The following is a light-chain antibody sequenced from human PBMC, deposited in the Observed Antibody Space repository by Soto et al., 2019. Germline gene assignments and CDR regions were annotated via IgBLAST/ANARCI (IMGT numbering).Light chain of an antibody. V-gene: IGLV1-40*01. J-gene: IGLJ2*01. CDR2: GDT. CDR3: QSYDNSLLAYV. CDR1: SSNIGADYH. Sequence: QSVLTQPPSVSGAPGQRVSIFCSGSSSNIGADYHVHWYQQFPGTAPRLLIYGDTNRPSGVPGRFSGSKSDTSASLAITGLQAEDAADYYCQSYDNSLLAYVFGGGTKLTVL.